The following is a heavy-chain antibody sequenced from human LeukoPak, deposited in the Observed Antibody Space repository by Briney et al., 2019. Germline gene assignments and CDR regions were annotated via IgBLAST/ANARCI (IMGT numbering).Heavy chain of an antibody. CDR3: ARVLGYDDGYTFGF. V-gene: IGHV3-74*01. Sequence: PGGSLRLSCAASGFTFNIFWMHWVRQAPGKGLGWVSRINSDGSRAKYADSVKGRFTVSRDNAKNTVNLQINSVRDEDTAVYYCARVLGYDDGYTFGFWGQGTLVTVSS. CDR2: INSDGSRA. CDR1: GFTFNIFW. D-gene: IGHD5-24*01. J-gene: IGHJ4*02.